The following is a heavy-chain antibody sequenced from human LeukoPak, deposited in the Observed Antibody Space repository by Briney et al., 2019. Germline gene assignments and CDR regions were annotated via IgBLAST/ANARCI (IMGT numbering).Heavy chain of an antibody. CDR2: IYSSGGT. CDR1: GFIVSSKY. CDR3: ASLIVEDGE. Sequence: PGGSLRLSCAVSGFIVSSKYMGWVRQAPGKGLEWVSVIYSSGGTYYADSVKGRFTISRDNSKNTVYLQMNSLRAEDTAMYYCASLIVEDGEWGQGTLVTVSS. J-gene: IGHJ4*02. V-gene: IGHV3-66*01. D-gene: IGHD2/OR15-2a*01.